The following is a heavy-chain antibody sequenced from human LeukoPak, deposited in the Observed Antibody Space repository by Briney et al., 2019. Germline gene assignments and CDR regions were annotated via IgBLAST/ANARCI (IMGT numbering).Heavy chain of an antibody. CDR2: IGSSGGGT. J-gene: IGHJ4*02. Sequence: GGSLRLSCAASGFSFRNYAMSWVRQAPGKGLEWVSAIGSSGGGTYYADSVKGRFTISRDNSKNTLYVQMNSLRAEDTAVYYCAKEGYSYGYDFDYWGQGTLVTVSS. CDR1: GFSFRNYA. V-gene: IGHV3-23*01. D-gene: IGHD5-18*01. CDR3: AKEGYSYGYDFDY.